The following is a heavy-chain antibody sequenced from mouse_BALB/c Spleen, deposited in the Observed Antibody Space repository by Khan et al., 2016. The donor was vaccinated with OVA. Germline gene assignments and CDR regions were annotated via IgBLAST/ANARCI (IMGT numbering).Heavy chain of an antibody. Sequence: QVQLQQSGAELARPGASVKMSCKASGYTFTSYTIHWIKKRPGQGLAWIGYINPSNGYTNYNQKFKDKATLTTDKSSTTAYLQLSSLTSDDSAVYNCVRDGAYHRNDGWFAYWGQGTLVTGSA. V-gene: IGHV1-4*01. CDR1: GYTFTSYT. CDR2: INPSNGYT. CDR3: VRDGAYHRNDGWFAY. D-gene: IGHD2-14*01. J-gene: IGHJ3*01.